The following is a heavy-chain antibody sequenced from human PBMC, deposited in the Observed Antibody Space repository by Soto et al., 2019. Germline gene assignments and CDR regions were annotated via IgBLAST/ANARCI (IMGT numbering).Heavy chain of an antibody. V-gene: IGHV1-3*01. J-gene: IGHJ4*02. CDR1: GYTFTGYA. Sequence: VSSVNVSCKASGYTFTGYAMHWVRQAPGQSLEWMGWINAGNGNTKYSQRFQGRVTITRDTSATTAYMELSSLTSEDTAIYYCARNILGGTTDYWGQGTLDTVS. D-gene: IGHD1-7*01. CDR3: ARNILGGTTDY. CDR2: INAGNGNT.